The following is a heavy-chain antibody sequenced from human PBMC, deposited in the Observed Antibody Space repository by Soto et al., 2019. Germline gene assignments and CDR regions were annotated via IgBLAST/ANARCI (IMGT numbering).Heavy chain of an antibody. V-gene: IGHV1-3*01. J-gene: IGHJ4*02. D-gene: IGHD6-19*01. CDR1: GYTFTSYA. CDR2: FNAGNGNT. Sequence: QVQLVQSGAEVKKPGASVKVSCKASGYTFTSYAMHWVRQAPGQRLEWMAWFNAGNGNTKYSQKFQGRVTITRDTSASTAYMELSSLRSEDTAVYYCARVSGWYYFDYWGQGTLVTVSS. CDR3: ARVSGWYYFDY.